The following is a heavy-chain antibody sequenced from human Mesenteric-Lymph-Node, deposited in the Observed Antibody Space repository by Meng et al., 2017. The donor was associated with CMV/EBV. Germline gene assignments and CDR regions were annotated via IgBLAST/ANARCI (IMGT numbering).Heavy chain of an antibody. CDR2: ISSDSVYI. J-gene: IGHJ6*02. CDR3: VKCASSYSNDYYYGMDV. Sequence: GGSLRLSCAASGFIFSSYSMNWVRQAPGKGLEWVSSISSDSVYILYADSVRGRFTISRDNAKNSLYLQMNSLRAEDTAVYYCVKCASSYSNDYYYGMDVWGQGTTVTVSS. D-gene: IGHD4-11*01. CDR1: GFIFSSYS. V-gene: IGHV3-21*01.